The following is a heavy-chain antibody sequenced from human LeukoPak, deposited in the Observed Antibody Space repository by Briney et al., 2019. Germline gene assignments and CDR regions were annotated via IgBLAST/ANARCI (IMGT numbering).Heavy chain of an antibody. Sequence: GASVKVSCKASGYTFTGYYLHWVRQAPGQGVEWMGWINPNNGGRNYAQKFQGRVTMTRDTSINTAYMELSRLRSDGTAVYYCARDNLSAEGYDFWSGILAYWGQETLVTVSS. CDR1: GYTFTGYY. CDR2: INPNNGGR. J-gene: IGHJ4*02. CDR3: ARDNLSAEGYDFWSGILAY. D-gene: IGHD3-3*01. V-gene: IGHV1-2*02.